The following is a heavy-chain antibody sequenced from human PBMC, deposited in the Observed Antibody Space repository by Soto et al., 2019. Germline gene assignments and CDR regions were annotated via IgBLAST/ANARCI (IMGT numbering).Heavy chain of an antibody. CDR2: ISGYDGHT. Sequence: QVQLVQSGAEVRKPGASVKVSCKASGYTCTTYGITWVRQAPGQGLEWMGWISGYDGHTKYAQKCQGRIIMTTDTSTRPVYMDLRSLRSDDTAVYYCAREGEMPYSYYGLDVWGQGTTVTVSS. J-gene: IGHJ6*02. CDR1: GYTCTTYG. V-gene: IGHV1-18*01. D-gene: IGHD3-16*01. CDR3: AREGEMPYSYYGLDV.